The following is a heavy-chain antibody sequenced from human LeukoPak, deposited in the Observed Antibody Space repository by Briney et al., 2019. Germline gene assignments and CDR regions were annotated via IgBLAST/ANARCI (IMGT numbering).Heavy chain of an antibody. D-gene: IGHD2-2*01. Sequence: PSETLSLPCTDSGGSISSSTYYWVWVGQPPGKGLEWIGSVSYSGTTYYNTSLRRRVTISIDTSRNQFSLKVTSVTAADTAVYYCARETPAVRNNCFDPWGQGTLVTVSS. J-gene: IGHJ5*02. CDR1: GGSISSSTYY. CDR3: ARETPAVRNNCFDP. V-gene: IGHV4-39*02. CDR2: VSYSGTT.